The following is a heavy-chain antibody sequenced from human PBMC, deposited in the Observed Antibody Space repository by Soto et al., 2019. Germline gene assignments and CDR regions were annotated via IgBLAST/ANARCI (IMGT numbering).Heavy chain of an antibody. CDR2: ISAYNTNT. CDR3: ARDTPPTDY. V-gene: IGHV1-18*01. J-gene: IGHJ4*02. Sequence: QVQLVQSGAEVKKPGASVKVSCKTSGYTFTSHHISWVRQAPGQGLEWMGWISAYNTNTNYAQKFQGRVTMTTDTLTSSAYMELRSLRSDDTAVYYCARDTPPTDYWGQGTLVTVSS. CDR1: GYTFTSHH.